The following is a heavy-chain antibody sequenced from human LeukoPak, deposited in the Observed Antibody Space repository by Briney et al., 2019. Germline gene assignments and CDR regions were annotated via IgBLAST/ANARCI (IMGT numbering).Heavy chain of an antibody. V-gene: IGHV3-23*01. CDR1: GFTFSSYG. D-gene: IGHD3-10*01. CDR2: ISGSGGST. CDR3: AKDLTVRGELDDY. J-gene: IGHJ4*02. Sequence: GGSLRLSCAASGFTFSSYGMSWVRQAPGKGLEWVSAISGSGGSTYYADSVKGRFTISRDNSKNTLYLQMNSLRAEDTAVYYCAKDLTVRGELDDYWGQGTLVTVSS.